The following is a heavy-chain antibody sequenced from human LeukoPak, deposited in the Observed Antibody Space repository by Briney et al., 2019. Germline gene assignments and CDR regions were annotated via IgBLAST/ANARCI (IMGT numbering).Heavy chain of an antibody. CDR3: ARELSYYDSSGYLYNWFDP. D-gene: IGHD3-22*01. CDR1: GGSISSDGSS. V-gene: IGHV4-30-2*01. CDR2: ISHSGTT. J-gene: IGHJ5*02. Sequence: SETLSLTCTVSGGSISSDGSSWNWIRQPPGKGLEFIGYISHSGTTYYNPSLKSRGTISVDRSKNQFPLKLSSVTAADTAVYYCARELSYYDSSGYLYNWFDPWGQGTLVTVSS.